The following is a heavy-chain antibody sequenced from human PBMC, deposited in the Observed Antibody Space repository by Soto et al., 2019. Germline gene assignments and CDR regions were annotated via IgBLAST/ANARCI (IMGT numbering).Heavy chain of an antibody. Sequence: QVQLQESGPGLVKPSQTLSLTCTVSGGSISSGGYYWSWIRQHPGKGLEWIGYIYYSGSTYYNPSRNSRVTRSVDTSKNQFSLKLSSVTAADTAVYYCARGGPLGDYEARYYYYYMDVWGKGTTVTVSS. J-gene: IGHJ6*03. D-gene: IGHD4-17*01. CDR3: ARGGPLGDYEARYYYYYMDV. V-gene: IGHV4-31*03. CDR2: IYYSGST. CDR1: GGSISSGGYY.